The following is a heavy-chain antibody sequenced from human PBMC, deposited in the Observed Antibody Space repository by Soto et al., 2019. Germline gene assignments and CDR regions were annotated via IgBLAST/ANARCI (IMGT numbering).Heavy chain of an antibody. CDR1: GFTFSSYG. CDR2: ISYDGNNK. V-gene: IGHV3-30*18. CDR3: AKDHRPCTVTTPGY. Sequence: QVQLVESGGGVVQSGRSLRLSCAASGFTFSSYGMHWVRQAPGKGLEWVAVISYDGNNKYYADSVKGRFTISRDNSKNSLYLQMNSLRAEDTAVFYCAKDHRPCTVTTPGYWGQGTLVTVSS. D-gene: IGHD4-17*01. J-gene: IGHJ4*02.